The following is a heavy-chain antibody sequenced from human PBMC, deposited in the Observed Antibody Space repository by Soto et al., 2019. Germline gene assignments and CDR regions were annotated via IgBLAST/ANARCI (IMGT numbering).Heavy chain of an antibody. D-gene: IGHD3-16*01. J-gene: IGHJ6*03. CDR2: ITGDGTTT. V-gene: IGHV3-23*01. Sequence: EVYLLESGGGFVQPGESLRLSCAASTFPFSSYVMHWFRQAPGKGLEWVSAITGDGTTTYYADSVKGRFTISRDNSKNTLYLQIHSLRANDTAMYYCAKPYGFYFYYMDFWGNGTAVTVSS. CDR1: TFPFSSYV. CDR3: AKPYGFYFYYMDF.